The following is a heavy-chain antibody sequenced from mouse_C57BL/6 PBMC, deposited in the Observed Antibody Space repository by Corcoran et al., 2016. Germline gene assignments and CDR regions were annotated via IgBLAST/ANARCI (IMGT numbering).Heavy chain of an antibody. CDR2: INPRNGGT. V-gene: IGHV1-53*01. Sequence: QVQLQQSGAELVKPGASVKLSCKASGYTFTSYCMNWVKQSPGKGLEWIGDINPRNGGTNYNEKFKGKATMTVDKSSSTAYMQLRSLTSEDSAVYCCARRGTRWYFDYWGQGTTLTVSS. J-gene: IGHJ2*01. CDR1: GYTFTSYC. CDR3: ARRGTRWYFDY.